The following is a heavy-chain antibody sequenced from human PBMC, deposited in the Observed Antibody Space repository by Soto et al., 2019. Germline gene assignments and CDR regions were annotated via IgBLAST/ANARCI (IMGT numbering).Heavy chain of an antibody. D-gene: IGHD6-19*01. J-gene: IGHJ4*02. CDR3: AQAESSYASGWYAY. CDR2: ISSAGRT. Sequence: EVQLLESGGGLVQPGGSLRLSCVASGFTFSNYAMSWVRQAPGKGLEWVSAISSAGRTYYADSVKGRFTISRDNSKNTLYLQMNSLRAEDTAVHYCAQAESSYASGWYAYWGQGTLVTVSS. CDR1: GFTFSNYA. V-gene: IGHV3-23*01.